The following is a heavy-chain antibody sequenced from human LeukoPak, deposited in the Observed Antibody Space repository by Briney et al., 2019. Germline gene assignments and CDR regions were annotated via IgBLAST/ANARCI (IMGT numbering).Heavy chain of an antibody. D-gene: IGHD2-2*01. CDR1: GFTFSAYG. V-gene: IGHV3-23*01. CDR3: AKHWSYCSTTSCFFNYYYMDV. CDR2: VSGADGTT. J-gene: IGHJ6*03. Sequence: HPGGSLRLSCAASGFTFSAYGMSWVRQSPRKGLEWVSGVSGADGTTYYADSVKGRFTISRDNSKSTLYLQMNNLRAEDTAVYYCAKHWSYCSTTSCFFNYYYMDVWGKGTTVTVSS.